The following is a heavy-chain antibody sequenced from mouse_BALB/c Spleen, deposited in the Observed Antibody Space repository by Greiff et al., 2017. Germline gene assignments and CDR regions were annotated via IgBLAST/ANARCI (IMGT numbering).Heavy chain of an antibody. Sequence: EVQLVESGPSLVKPSQTLSLTCSVTGDSITSGYWNWIRKFPGNKLEYMGYISYSGSTYYNPSLKSRISITRDTSKNQYYLQLNSVTTEDTATYYCARGRYGSSSWYFDVWGAGTTVTVSS. CDR2: ISYSGST. J-gene: IGHJ1*01. V-gene: IGHV3-8*02. D-gene: IGHD1-1*01. CDR3: ARGRYGSSSWYFDV. CDR1: GDSITSGY.